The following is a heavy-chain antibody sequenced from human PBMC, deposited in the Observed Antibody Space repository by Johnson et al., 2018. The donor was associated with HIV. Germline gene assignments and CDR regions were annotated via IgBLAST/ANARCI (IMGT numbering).Heavy chain of an antibody. CDR3: AKGGVAAAKGAFDI. CDR1: GFTFDDYV. J-gene: IGHJ3*02. V-gene: IGHV3-9*01. Sequence: VQLVESGGGLVKPGVSLRLSCAASGFTFDDYVMHWARQAPGKGLEGVSGISWNSGSRDYEDSVKGRFTISRDNSKNSLYLQMNSLRTEDTALYYCAKGGVAAAKGAFDIWGQGTMVTVSS. D-gene: IGHD6-25*01. CDR2: ISWNSGSR.